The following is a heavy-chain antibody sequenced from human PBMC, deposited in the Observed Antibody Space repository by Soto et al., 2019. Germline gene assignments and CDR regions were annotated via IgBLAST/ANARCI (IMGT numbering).Heavy chain of an antibody. Sequence: QVQLVQSGAEVKKPGSSVKDSCKASGGTFSSYAISWVRQAPGQGLEWMGGIIPISGTANYAQKFQGRVTITADESTSTAYMEPSSLRSEDTAVYYCARSQGSSTSLEIYFYYYYGMDVWGQGTTVTVSS. CDR1: GGTFSSYA. CDR3: ARSQGSSTSLEIYFYYYYGMDV. CDR2: IIPISGTA. V-gene: IGHV1-69*01. J-gene: IGHJ6*02. D-gene: IGHD2-2*01.